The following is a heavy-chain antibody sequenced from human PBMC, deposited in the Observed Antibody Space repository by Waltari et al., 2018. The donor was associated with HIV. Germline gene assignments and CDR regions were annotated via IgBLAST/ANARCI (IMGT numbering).Heavy chain of an antibody. J-gene: IGHJ6*02. CDR1: GFMFGSHW. V-gene: IGHV3-74*01. CDR3: VRDVSVEHYGVYYSGLDV. D-gene: IGHD1-1*01. CDR2: INNYGSVR. Sequence: VESGGTLVQPGGSLKISCTASGFMFGSHWMHWVRRSPGKGLVWVSRINNYGSVRKYGDAGADRFTISRDNSNKSLFLDMKNLRVEDSGAYYCVRDVSVEHYGVYYSGLDVWGQGTTVTV.